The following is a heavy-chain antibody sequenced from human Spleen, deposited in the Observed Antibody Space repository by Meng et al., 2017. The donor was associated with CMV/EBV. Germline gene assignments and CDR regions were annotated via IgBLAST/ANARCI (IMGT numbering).Heavy chain of an antibody. CDR2: IYHSGAT. V-gene: IGHV4-61*03. CDR3: AGSQDSGTYYGGNAFDV. Sequence: SETLSLTCTVYGDSVNSASYYWSWIRQPPGKRLEWIGHIYHSGATNYNPSLKTRVTISGDTSKNHFSLKLSSLTAADTAVYYCAGSQDSGTYYGGNAFDVWGQGTKVTVSS. J-gene: IGHJ3*01. CDR1: GDSVNSASYY. D-gene: IGHD3-16*01.